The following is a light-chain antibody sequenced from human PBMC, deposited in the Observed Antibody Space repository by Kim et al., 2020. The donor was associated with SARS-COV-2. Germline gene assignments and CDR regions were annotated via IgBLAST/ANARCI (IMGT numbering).Light chain of an antibody. CDR3: QVWDSSSDHRV. CDR1: EIGSRS. CDR2: YDS. Sequence: APGKTARITCGGNEIGSRSVHWSQQKPGQAPVLVIYYDSDRPSGIPERFSGSNSGNTATLTISRVEAGDEADYYCQVWDSSSDHRVFGGGTQLTVL. J-gene: IGLJ3*02. V-gene: IGLV3-21*04.